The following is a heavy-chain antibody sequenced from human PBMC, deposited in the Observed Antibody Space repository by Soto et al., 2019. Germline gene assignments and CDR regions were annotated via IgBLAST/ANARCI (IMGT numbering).Heavy chain of an antibody. V-gene: IGHV3-21*01. CDR3: ARVHLVAGSAFYCAMDV. D-gene: IGHD6-6*01. CDR1: GFALTSSR. CDR2: ISGSGKDT. Sequence: PGGSRRLSCVASGFALTSSRMNWVRHAPGKGLEWVASISGSGKDTFYRHSVKGRFAISRDSAGTSLFLRMDSVKVEDTAVYHCARVHLVAGSAFYCAMDVWGPGTAVTVSS. J-gene: IGHJ6*02.